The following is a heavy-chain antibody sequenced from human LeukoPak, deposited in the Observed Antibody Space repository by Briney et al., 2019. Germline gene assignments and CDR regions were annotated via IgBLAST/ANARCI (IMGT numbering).Heavy chain of an antibody. CDR3: ARDRLGVIYYFDY. Sequence: PGGSLRLSCEASGFTFSAYAMTWVRQAPGKGLEWVSSIGSDNKPHYSKSVKGRFTISRDNAKNSLYLQMNSLRDKDTAVYYCARDRLGVIYYFDYWGQGTLVTVSS. J-gene: IGHJ4*02. CDR2: IGSDNKP. CDR1: GFTFSAYA. V-gene: IGHV3-69-1*01. D-gene: IGHD2-21*01.